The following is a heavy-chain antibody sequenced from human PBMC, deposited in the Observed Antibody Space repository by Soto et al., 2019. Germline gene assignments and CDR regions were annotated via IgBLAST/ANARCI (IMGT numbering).Heavy chain of an antibody. Sequence: GESLKICCKCSGYSFTTYWIGLVHQMPGKGLEWMWIIYPCDSDTVYSASFQGQVTISADKSISPTSQQRSTRQASDTAMFYCSRQNVPRHYYYGMDVWGQGTKVTVSS. D-gene: IGHD6-6*01. V-gene: IGHV5-51*07. CDR1: GYSFTTYW. CDR2: IYPCDSDT. J-gene: IGHJ6*02. CDR3: SRQNVPRHYYYGMDV.